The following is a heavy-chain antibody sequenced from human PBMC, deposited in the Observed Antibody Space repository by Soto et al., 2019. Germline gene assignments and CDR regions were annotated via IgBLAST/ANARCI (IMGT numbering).Heavy chain of an antibody. CDR3: ARDFLY. CDR2: SRNKANSYTT. CDR1: GFSFSDHN. Sequence: EVQLVESGGGLVQPGGSLRLSCAASGFSFSDHNMDWVRQAPGKGLEWVGRSRNKANSYTTGYAASVKGRFTVSRDDSKNSLYLQMNSLKAEDTAVYYCARDFLYWGQGTLVTVSS. J-gene: IGHJ4*02. V-gene: IGHV3-72*01.